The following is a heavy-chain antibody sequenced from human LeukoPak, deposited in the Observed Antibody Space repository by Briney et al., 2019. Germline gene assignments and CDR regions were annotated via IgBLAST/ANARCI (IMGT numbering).Heavy chain of an antibody. J-gene: IGHJ4*02. CDR1: GFTLSRYW. V-gene: IGHV3-74*01. D-gene: IGHD3-10*01. CDR3: AKGSLYYYGSGSYYTH. CDR2: ISSDGSNT. Sequence: GGSLRLSCAASGFTLSRYWMHWVRQVPGKGLVWVSYISSDGSNTSYADSVKGRFTISRDNSKNTLYLQMNSLRAEDTAVYYCAKGSLYYYGSGSYYTHWGQGTLVTVSS.